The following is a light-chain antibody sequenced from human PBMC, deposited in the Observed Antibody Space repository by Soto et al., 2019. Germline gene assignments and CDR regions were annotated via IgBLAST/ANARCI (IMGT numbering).Light chain of an antibody. CDR1: SSDVGGYNY. CDR3: SSYTSSTTYV. CDR2: EVS. J-gene: IGLJ1*01. V-gene: IGLV2-14*01. Sequence: QSSLTQPASVCVSPGQSITISCTGTSSDVGGYNYVSWYQQHPGKAPKLMICEVSNRPSGVSDRFSGSKSGNTASLTISGLQAEDEADYYCSSYTSSTTYVFGTGTKVTVL.